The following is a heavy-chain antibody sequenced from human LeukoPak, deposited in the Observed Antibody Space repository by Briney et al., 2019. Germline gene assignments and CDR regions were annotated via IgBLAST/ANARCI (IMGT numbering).Heavy chain of an antibody. CDR3: AKGVAGTPHYYYGMDV. CDR2: ISYDGSNK. CDR1: GFTFSSYG. Sequence: GRSLRLSCAASGFTFSSYGMHWVRQAPGKGLEWVAVISYDGSNKYYADSVKGRFTISRDNSKNTLYLQMNSLRAEDTAVYYCAKGVAGTPHYYYGMDVWGQGTTVTVSS. J-gene: IGHJ6*02. V-gene: IGHV3-30*18. D-gene: IGHD6-19*01.